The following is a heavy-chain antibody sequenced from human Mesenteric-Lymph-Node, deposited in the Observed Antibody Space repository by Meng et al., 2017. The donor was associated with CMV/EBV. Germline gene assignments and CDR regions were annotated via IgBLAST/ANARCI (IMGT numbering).Heavy chain of an antibody. CDR3: ARDKAVARNWFDH. Sequence: KASGYTFASYGIRWVRQAPGQGLEWMGWIRTYNGDTNYTQKLQGRGTMTTETYKRKTYMELKSMRSKDKAVYYYARDKAVARNWFDHWGQGTLVTVSS. CDR1: GYTFASYG. J-gene: IGHJ5*02. CDR2: IRTYNGDT. D-gene: IGHD6-19*01. V-gene: IGHV1-18*01.